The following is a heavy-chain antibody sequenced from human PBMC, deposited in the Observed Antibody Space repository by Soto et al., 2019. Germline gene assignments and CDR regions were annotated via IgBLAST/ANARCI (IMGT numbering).Heavy chain of an antibody. D-gene: IGHD2-15*01. V-gene: IGHV3-7*04. J-gene: IGHJ4*02. CDR3: ARVSVVAPFDY. Sequence: GGSLRLSCAASGFTFSTYWMSWVRQAPGKGLEWVANIKQDGSEKYYVDSVKGRFTISRDNAKNSLYLQMNSLRAEDTAVYYCARVSVVAPFDYWGQGTLVTVSS. CDR2: IKQDGSEK. CDR1: GFTFSTYW.